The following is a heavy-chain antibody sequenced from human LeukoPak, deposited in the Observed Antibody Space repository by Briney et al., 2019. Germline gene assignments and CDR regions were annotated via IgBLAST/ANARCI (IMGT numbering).Heavy chain of an antibody. CDR3: ARAHSSGWLVDY. Sequence: SETLSLTCAVYGGSFSGYYWSWIRQPPGKGLEWIGYIYYSGSTNYNPSLKSRVTISVDTSKNQFSLKLSSVTAADTAVYYCARAHSSGWLVDYWGQGTLVTVSS. CDR1: GGSFSGYY. D-gene: IGHD6-19*01. J-gene: IGHJ4*02. CDR2: IYYSGST. V-gene: IGHV4-59*01.